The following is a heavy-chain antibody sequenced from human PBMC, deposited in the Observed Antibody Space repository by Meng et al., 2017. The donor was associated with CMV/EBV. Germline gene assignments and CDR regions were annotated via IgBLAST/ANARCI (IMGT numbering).Heavy chain of an antibody. V-gene: IGHV1-2*02. CDR3: ARDIRSRIAAAGTPPGY. J-gene: IGHJ4*02. CDR2: INPNSGGT. Sequence: ASVKVSCKASGYTFTGYYMHWVRQAPGQGLEWMGWINPNSGGTNHAQKFQGRVTMTRDTSISTAYMELSRLRSDDTAVYYCARDIRSRIAAAGTPPGYWGQGTLVTVSS. CDR1: GYTFTGYY. D-gene: IGHD6-13*01.